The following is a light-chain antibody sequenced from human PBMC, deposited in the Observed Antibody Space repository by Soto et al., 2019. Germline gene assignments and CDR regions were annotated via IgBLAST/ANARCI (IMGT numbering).Light chain of an antibody. Sequence: DIVMTQSPATLSVSPGERATLSCGATHSVRNKLAWYQQKPGQAPSLLIYGPSSRATGIPHRFSGSGPGTEFTLTISSLQAEDFAVYYCQQYNSWPPQMTFGQGTRLEI. V-gene: IGKV3D-15*01. CDR3: QQYNSWPPQMT. J-gene: IGKJ5*01. CDR2: GPS. CDR1: HSVRNK.